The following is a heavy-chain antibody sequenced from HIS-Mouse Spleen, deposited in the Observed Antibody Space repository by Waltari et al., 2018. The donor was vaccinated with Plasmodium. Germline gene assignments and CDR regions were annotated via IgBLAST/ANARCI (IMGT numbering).Heavy chain of an antibody. V-gene: IGHV3-30*04. CDR3: ARDSIAAAGGGWFDP. CDR1: GFTFSSYA. Sequence: QVQLVESGGGVVQPGRSLRLSCAASGFTFSSYALHGVRQAPGKGLEWVAVISYDGSNKYYADSVKGRFTNSRDNSKNTLYLQMNSLRAEDTAVYYCARDSIAAAGGGWFDPWGQGTLVTVSS. J-gene: IGHJ5*02. D-gene: IGHD6-13*01. CDR2: ISYDGSNK.